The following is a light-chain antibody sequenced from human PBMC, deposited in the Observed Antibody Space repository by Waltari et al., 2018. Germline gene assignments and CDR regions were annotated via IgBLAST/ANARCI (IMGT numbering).Light chain of an antibody. J-gene: IGLJ2*01. CDR3: HAAADNNWF. V-gene: IGLV3-27*01. CDR2: KDA. Sequence: YHLTQPSSASVSPGQTATTLCSGVVLAERNVRWFQQKPGQDPTLILYKDAEGHSGIPESFAGSTSGCTVTLTIRGARPEDEADYHCHAAADNNWFFGGGTKLTVL. CDR1: VLAERN.